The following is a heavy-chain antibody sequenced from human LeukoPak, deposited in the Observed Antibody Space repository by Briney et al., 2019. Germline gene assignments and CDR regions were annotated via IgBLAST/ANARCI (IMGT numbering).Heavy chain of an antibody. CDR1: GVMFPSYW. Sequence: PGGSLRLSCAASGVMFPSYWMTWVRQAPGKGLEWVANIKQDGSEKYYVDSVKGRFTISRDNAKNSLYLQMNSLRAEDTAVYYCARALTTSWYYFDYWGQGTLVTVSS. J-gene: IGHJ4*02. D-gene: IGHD2-2*01. V-gene: IGHV3-7*02. CDR3: ARALTTSWYYFDY. CDR2: IKQDGSEK.